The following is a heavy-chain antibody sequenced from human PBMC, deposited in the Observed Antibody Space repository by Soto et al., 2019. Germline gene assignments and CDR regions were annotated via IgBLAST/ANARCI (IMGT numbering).Heavy chain of an antibody. V-gene: IGHV3-23*01. CDR2: ILANGDR. Sequence: EVQLLESGGGLVQSGASLRLSCAATGFTLGTNGMSWVRQAPGKGLECVSSILANGDRYYADSLKGRFTISRDNSKNTLFLQLNSLGAEDTALYYCTGHGGYSYLGQGTLVTVSS. D-gene: IGHD2-15*01. J-gene: IGHJ4*02. CDR3: TGHGGYSY. CDR1: GFTLGTNG.